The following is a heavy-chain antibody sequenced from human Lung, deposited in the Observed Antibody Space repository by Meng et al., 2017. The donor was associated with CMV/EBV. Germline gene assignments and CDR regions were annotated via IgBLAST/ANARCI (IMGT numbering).Heavy chain of an antibody. CDR2: ISYDGDKK. CDR3: ARVYYDSTNYYYSFGY. Sequence: GGSXRLXXVGSGYSFGNYAMHWVRQAPGKGLEWVAVISYDGDKKFYTDSVKGRFTISRDNSKNTLILQMNSLRTENTAVYYCARVYYDSTNYYYSFGYWGQGTXVTVSS. V-gene: IGHV3-30*04. CDR1: GYSFGNYA. J-gene: IGHJ4*02. D-gene: IGHD3-22*01.